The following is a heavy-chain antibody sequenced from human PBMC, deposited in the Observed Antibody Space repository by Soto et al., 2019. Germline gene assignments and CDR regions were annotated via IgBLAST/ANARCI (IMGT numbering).Heavy chain of an antibody. CDR1: GYTFTSYG. CDR3: ARGSNGIDH. J-gene: IGHJ4*02. CDR2: ISAYNGNT. D-gene: IGHD4-4*01. Sequence: QVQLVQSGAEVKKPGASVKVSCKASGYTFTSYGFSWVRQAPGQGLEWVGWISAYNGNTNYAQKLPGRVNMTTDTSTNTDYMELRSLRSDDTAGYYCARGSNGIDHWGQGTLVTVSS. V-gene: IGHV1-18*01.